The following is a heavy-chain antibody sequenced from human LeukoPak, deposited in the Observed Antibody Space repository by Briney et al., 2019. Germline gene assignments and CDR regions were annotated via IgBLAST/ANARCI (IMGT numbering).Heavy chain of an antibody. CDR1: VDSVSSNSAA. J-gene: IGHJ5*02. Sequence: SQTLSLTCAISVDSVSSNSAACNWIRQSPSRGLEWLVRTYYRSKWYNDYAVSVKSRITINPDTSKNQFSLQLNSVTPEDTAVYYCARERYYYDSSDVWFDPWGQGTLVTVSS. D-gene: IGHD3-22*01. CDR2: TYYRSKWYN. V-gene: IGHV6-1*01. CDR3: ARERYYYDSSDVWFDP.